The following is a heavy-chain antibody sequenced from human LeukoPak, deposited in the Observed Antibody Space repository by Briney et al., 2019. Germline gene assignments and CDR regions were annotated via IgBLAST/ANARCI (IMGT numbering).Heavy chain of an antibody. J-gene: IGHJ4*02. V-gene: IGHV3-48*02. CDR1: GFTFSSYS. CDR3: ASVTVAVAGDFDY. CDR2: ISSSSSTG. D-gene: IGHD6-19*01. Sequence: PGGSLRLSCAASGFTFSSYSMNWVRQAPGKGLEWVSFISSSSSTGYYADSVKGRFTISRDNAKNSLYLQMNSLRDEDTAVYYCASVTVAVAGDFDYWGQGTLVTVSS.